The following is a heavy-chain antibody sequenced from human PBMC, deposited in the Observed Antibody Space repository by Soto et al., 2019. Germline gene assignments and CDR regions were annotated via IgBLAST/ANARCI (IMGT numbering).Heavy chain of an antibody. V-gene: IGHV1-46*01. J-gene: IGHJ4*02. Sequence: ASVKVSCKASGYTFTSYYMHWVRQAPGQGLEWMGIINPSGGSTRYAQKFQGRVTITADESTSTAYMELSSLRSEDTAVYYCLLAAAGAYYFDYWGQGTLVTVSS. CDR3: LLAAAGAYYFDY. CDR2: INPSGGST. CDR1: GYTFTSYY. D-gene: IGHD6-13*01.